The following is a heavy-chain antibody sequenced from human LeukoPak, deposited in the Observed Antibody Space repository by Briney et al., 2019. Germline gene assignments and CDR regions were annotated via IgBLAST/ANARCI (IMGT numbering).Heavy chain of an antibody. CDR2: INHSGST. J-gene: IGHJ4*02. D-gene: IGHD6-13*01. CDR1: GGSFSGYY. V-gene: IGHV4-34*01. Sequence: SETLSLTCAVYGGSFSGYYWSWIRQPPGKGLEWIGEINHSGSTNYNPSLKSRVTISVDTSKNQFSLKLSSVTAADTAVYYCARKRESSSSWYGGLAYWGQGTLVTVSS. CDR3: ARKRESSSSWYGGLAY.